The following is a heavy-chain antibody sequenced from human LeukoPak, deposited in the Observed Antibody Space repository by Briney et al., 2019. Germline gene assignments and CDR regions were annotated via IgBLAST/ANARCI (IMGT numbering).Heavy chain of an antibody. CDR1: GFTFDDYG. V-gene: IGHV3-23*01. Sequence: GGSLRLSCAASGFTFDDYGMTWVRQAPGKGLEWVSAISGSGDSTYYADSVKGRFTISRDNSRNTLYLQMNSLRAEDTAVYYCTRAPYYFDYWGQGTLVTVSS. CDR3: TRAPYYFDY. J-gene: IGHJ4*02. CDR2: ISGSGDST.